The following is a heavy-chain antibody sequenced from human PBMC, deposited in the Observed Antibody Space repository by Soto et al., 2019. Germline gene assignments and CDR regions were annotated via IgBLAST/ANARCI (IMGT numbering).Heavy chain of an antibody. CDR3: ARARSSTMIVVTNHWYFDL. Sequence: EVLLVESGGGLIQPGGSLRLSCAASGLTVSANYMNWVRQAPGKGLEWVSLLYSGGTAYYADSVRGRFTISRDNSKNTLYLQMNSLRVEDTAVYFCARARSSTMIVVTNHWYFDLWGRGTLVTVSS. CDR2: LYSGGTA. D-gene: IGHD3-22*01. V-gene: IGHV3-53*01. CDR1: GLTVSANY. J-gene: IGHJ2*01.